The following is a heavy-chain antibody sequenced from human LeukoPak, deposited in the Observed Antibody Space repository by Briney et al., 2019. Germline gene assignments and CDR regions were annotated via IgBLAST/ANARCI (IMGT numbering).Heavy chain of an antibody. J-gene: IGHJ4*02. CDR2: ISSSSGYI. Sequence: GGSLRLSCAASGFTFSSYAMNWVRQAPGKGLEWVSSISSSSGYIYYADSLRGRFTISRDSAKNSLFLRMNSLRAEDTAVYYCARTSSLTPTPSFDYWGQGTLVTVSS. CDR3: ARTSSLTPTPSFDY. V-gene: IGHV3-21*01. CDR1: GFTFSSYA. D-gene: IGHD2-15*01.